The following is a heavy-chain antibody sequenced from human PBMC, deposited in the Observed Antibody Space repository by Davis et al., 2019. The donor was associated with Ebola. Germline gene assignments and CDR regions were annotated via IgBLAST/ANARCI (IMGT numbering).Heavy chain of an antibody. CDR2: ISGSGGST. V-gene: IGHV3-23*01. D-gene: IGHD3-3*01. Sequence: GESLKISCAASGFTFSSYAMSCVRQAPGKGLEWVSAISGSGGSTYYADSVKGRFTISRDNSKNTLYLQMNSLRAEDTAVYYCAKGLGVTIFGVNGMDVWGQGTTVTVSS. CDR3: AKGLGVTIFGVNGMDV. CDR1: GFTFSSYA. J-gene: IGHJ6*02.